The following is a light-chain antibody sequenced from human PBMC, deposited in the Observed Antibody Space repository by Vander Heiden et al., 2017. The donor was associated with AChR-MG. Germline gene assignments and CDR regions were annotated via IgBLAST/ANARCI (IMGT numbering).Light chain of an antibody. CDR3: QQYYSTPYT. Sequence: DIVMTQSPDSLSVSLGERATINCKSSQSVFYSSNHKNYLAWYQQKPGQPPKLLIYRASTRESGVPDRCSGSGSGTDFTLTISSLQAEDVAVYYCQQYYSTPYTFGQGTKLEIK. CDR2: RAS. V-gene: IGKV4-1*01. CDR1: QSVFYSSNHKNY. J-gene: IGKJ2*01.